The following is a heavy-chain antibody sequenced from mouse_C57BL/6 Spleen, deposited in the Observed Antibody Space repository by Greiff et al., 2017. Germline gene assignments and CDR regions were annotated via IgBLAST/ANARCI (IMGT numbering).Heavy chain of an antibody. V-gene: IGHV5-9-1*02. Sequence: EVKLMESGEGLVKPGGSLKLSCAASGFTFSSYAMSWVRQTPETRLEWVAYISSGGDYIYYADTVKGRFTISRDNARNTLYLQMSSLKSEDTAMYYCTRESLRSHWYFDVWGTGTTVTVSS. CDR3: TRESLRSHWYFDV. CDR2: ISSGGDYI. CDR1: GFTFSSYA. J-gene: IGHJ1*03.